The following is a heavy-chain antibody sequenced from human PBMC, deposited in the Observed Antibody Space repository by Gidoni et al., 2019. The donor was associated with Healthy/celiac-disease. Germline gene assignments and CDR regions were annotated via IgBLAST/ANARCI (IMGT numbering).Heavy chain of an antibody. CDR2: IDWNDEK. Sequence: QVTLRESGPALVKPTQTLTLTCTFSGLSLSTSGMCVSWIRQPPGKALEWLAPIDWNDEKYYSTSLKTRLTISKDTSKNQVVLTMTNMDPVDTATYYGARKWGSHFDYWGQGTLVTVSS. CDR3: ARKWGSHFDY. J-gene: IGHJ4*02. CDR1: GLSLSTSGMC. D-gene: IGHD3-16*01. V-gene: IGHV2-70*01.